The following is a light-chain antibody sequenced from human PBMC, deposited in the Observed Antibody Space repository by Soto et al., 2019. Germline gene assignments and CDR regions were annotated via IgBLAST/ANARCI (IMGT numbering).Light chain of an antibody. CDR3: CSYAGSSTLV. CDR1: SSDVGSYNL. CDR2: EGS. Sequence: QSALTQPASVSGSPGQSITISCTGTSSDVGSYNLVSWYQQHPGKAPKLMIYEGSKRPSGVSNRFSGSKSGNTASLTISGRQAEEEADYYCCSYAGSSTLVFGGGTQLTVL. J-gene: IGLJ3*02. V-gene: IGLV2-23*01.